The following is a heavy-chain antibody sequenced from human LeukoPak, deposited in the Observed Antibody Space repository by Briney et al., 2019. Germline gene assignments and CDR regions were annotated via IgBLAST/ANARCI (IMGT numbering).Heavy chain of an antibody. CDR2: IYYSGST. V-gene: IGHV4-59*08. CDR1: GDSMSSYY. Sequence: SETLSLTCTVSGDSMSSYYWSWIRQPPGKGLECIGYIYYSGSTNYNPSLKSRVTISVDTSRNQFSLKLTSVTAADTAVYYCAKVSDRDSSGYYWGFEYWGQGTLVTVSS. J-gene: IGHJ4*02. D-gene: IGHD3-22*01. CDR3: AKVSDRDSSGYYWGFEY.